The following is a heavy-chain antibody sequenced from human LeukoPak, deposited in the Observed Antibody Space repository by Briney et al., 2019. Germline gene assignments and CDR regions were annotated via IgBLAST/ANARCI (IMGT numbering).Heavy chain of an antibody. CDR1: GFTFSSYA. Sequence: PGGSLRLSCVASGFTFSSYAMSWVRQAAGKGLEWVSSISSSSYIYYADSVKGRFTISRDNAKNSLYLQMNSLRAEDTAVYYCARVGGRGAFDIWGQGTMVTVSS. V-gene: IGHV3-21*01. J-gene: IGHJ3*02. CDR2: ISSSSYI. CDR3: ARVGGRGAFDI.